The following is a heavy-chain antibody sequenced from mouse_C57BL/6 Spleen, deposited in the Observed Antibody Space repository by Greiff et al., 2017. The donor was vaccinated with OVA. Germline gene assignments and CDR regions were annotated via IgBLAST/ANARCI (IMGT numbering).Heavy chain of an antibody. J-gene: IGHJ4*01. CDR2: IHPNSGST. CDR1: GYTFTSYW. V-gene: IGHV1-64*01. CDR3: ARMGYAMDY. Sequence: QVQLKQPGAELVKPGASVKLSCKASGYTFTSYWMHWVKQRPGQGLEWIGMIHPNSGSTNYNEKFKSQATLTVDKSSSTAYMQLSSLTSEDSAVYYCARMGYAMDYWGKGTSVTVSS.